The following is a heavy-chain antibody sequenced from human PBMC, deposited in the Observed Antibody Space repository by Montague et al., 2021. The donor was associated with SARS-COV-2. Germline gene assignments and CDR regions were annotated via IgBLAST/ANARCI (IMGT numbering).Heavy chain of an antibody. V-gene: IGHV4-59*13. CDR2: IYSSGST. CDR3: ARDSLLASYYYHGVDV. J-gene: IGHJ6*02. Sequence: SETLSLTCTVSGGSISGYYWNWIRQPPGKGLEWIGYIYSSGSTNYNPSLKSRVTMSVDTSKNQLSLNLSSVTAADTAVYYCARDSLLASYYYHGVDVWGQGTTVTVAS. CDR1: GGSISGYY. D-gene: IGHD3-10*01.